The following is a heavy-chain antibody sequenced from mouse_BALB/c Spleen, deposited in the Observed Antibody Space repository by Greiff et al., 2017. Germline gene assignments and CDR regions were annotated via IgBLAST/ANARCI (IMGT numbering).Heavy chain of an antibody. CDR1: GFTFSSYA. Sequence: EVQVVESGGGLVKPGGSLKLSCAASGFTFSSYAMSWVLQTPEKRLEWVASISSGGSTYYPDSVKGRFTISRDNARNILYLQMSSLRSEDTAMYYCARGRGWLLRGFAYWGQGTLVTVSA. CDR2: ISSGGST. V-gene: IGHV5-6-5*01. D-gene: IGHD2-3*01. J-gene: IGHJ3*01. CDR3: ARGRGWLLRGFAY.